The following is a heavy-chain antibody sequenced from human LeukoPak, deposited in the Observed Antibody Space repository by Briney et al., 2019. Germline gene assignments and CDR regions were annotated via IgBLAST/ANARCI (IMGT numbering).Heavy chain of an antibody. D-gene: IGHD3-22*01. Sequence: GGSLRLSCAASGFTVSSNYMSWVRQAPGKGLEWVSVIYSGGSTYYADSVKGRFTISRHNSKNTLYLQMNSLRAEDTAVYYCARGFLDYDSSDYAFSYYWGQGTLVTVSS. V-gene: IGHV3-53*04. CDR3: ARGFLDYDSSDYAFSYY. J-gene: IGHJ4*02. CDR2: IYSGGST. CDR1: GFTVSSNY.